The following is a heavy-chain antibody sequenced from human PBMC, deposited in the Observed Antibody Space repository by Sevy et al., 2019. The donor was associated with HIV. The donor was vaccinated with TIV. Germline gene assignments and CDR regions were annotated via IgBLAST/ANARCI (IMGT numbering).Heavy chain of an antibody. CDR3: VCDLGELAAAGTSIFFDY. CDR2: ISAYNGNT. CDR1: GYTFTMFG. J-gene: IGHJ4*02. Sequence: ASVKVSCKASGYTFTMFGISWVRQAPGQGLEWMGWISAYNGNTNYAQRFQGRVTMTTDTSTSTDYMELRSLRSDDTAVYYCVCDLGELAAAGTSIFFDYWGQGTLVTVSS. D-gene: IGHD3-16*01. V-gene: IGHV1-18*01.